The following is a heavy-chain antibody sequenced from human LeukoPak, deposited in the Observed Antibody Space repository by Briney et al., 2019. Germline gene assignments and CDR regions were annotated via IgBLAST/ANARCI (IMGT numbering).Heavy chain of an antibody. CDR3: ARESSSWYGAPDY. J-gene: IGHJ4*02. CDR1: GFTFSSYS. V-gene: IGHV3-21*01. D-gene: IGHD6-13*01. CDR2: ISSSSSYI. Sequence: GGSLRLSCAASGFTFSSYSMNWVRQAPGKGLEWVSSISSSSSYIYYADSVKGRFTISRDNAKNSLYLQMNSLRAEDTAVYYCARESSSWYGAPDYWGQGTLVTVSS.